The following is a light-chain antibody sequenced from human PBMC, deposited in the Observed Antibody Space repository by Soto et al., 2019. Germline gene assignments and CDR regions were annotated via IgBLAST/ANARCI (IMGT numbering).Light chain of an antibody. Sequence: ETVMTQSPATLSVSPGERATLSCRATQSVNNNLAWYQQTPGQAPRLLIYGAYTRATGIPARFSGSGSETEFTLTISSLQSEDFAVYYCQHYNSWPYTFGQGTKLESK. CDR3: QHYNSWPYT. CDR1: QSVNNN. CDR2: GAY. J-gene: IGKJ2*01. V-gene: IGKV3-15*01.